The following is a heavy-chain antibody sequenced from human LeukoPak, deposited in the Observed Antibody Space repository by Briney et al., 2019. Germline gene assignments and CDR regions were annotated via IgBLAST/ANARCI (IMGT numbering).Heavy chain of an antibody. J-gene: IGHJ5*02. CDR1: GYTFTSYG. D-gene: IGHD3-16*01. CDR2: ISANNGNT. Sequence: ASVKVSCKASGYTFTSYGITWVRQAPGQGLERMGWISANNGNTNSARQFQGRITMTTDTSTRTAYMELRSLRPDDTAVYYCARRGPGFDPWGQGTLVTVSS. CDR3: ARRGPGFDP. V-gene: IGHV1-18*01.